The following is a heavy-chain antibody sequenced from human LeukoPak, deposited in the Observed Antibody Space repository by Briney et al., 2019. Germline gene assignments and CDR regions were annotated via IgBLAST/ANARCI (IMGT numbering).Heavy chain of an antibody. J-gene: IGHJ4*02. D-gene: IGHD1-26*01. CDR2: IKSKTDGGTT. CDR3: FTLRGTYYQNNIARFDY. Sequence: GGSLRLSCAASGFTFSGAYMNWVRQAPGKGLEWLGRIKSKTDGGTTDYGAPVKGRFTISRDDSKDTLFLQMNSLKTEDTAVYYSFTLRGTYYQNNIARFDYWGQGTLVTVSS. V-gene: IGHV3-15*01. CDR1: GFTFSGAY.